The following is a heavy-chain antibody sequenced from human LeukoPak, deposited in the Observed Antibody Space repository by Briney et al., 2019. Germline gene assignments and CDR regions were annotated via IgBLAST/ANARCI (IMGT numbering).Heavy chain of an antibody. CDR2: ISWNSGSI. CDR3: TKASGYSSGAVDY. D-gene: IGHD5-18*01. Sequence: GRSLRLSCAASGFTFDDYGMHWVRQAPGKGLEWVSGISWNSGSIGYADSVKGRFTISRDNAKSTQYLQMNSLRADDMALYYCTKASGYSSGAVDYWGQGTLVTVSS. CDR1: GFTFDDYG. V-gene: IGHV3-9*03. J-gene: IGHJ4*02.